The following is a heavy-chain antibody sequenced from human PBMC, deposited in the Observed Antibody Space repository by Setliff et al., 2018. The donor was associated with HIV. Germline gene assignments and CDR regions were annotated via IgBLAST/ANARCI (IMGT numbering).Heavy chain of an antibody. CDR1: GGTLSNYV. V-gene: IGHV1-69*13. D-gene: IGHD6-13*01. J-gene: IGHJ3*02. CDR3: ARDQTGVAAAAFGGGSAWSDEGFDI. CDR2: IIPMYNIP. Sequence: TVKVSCKTSGGTLSNYVITWVRQAPGQGLEWMGMIIPMYNIPAYAQKFQGRATFTADESTSTAYMELSSLSSEDTAVYYCARDQTGVAAAAFGGGSAWSDEGFDIRGQGTMVTVSS.